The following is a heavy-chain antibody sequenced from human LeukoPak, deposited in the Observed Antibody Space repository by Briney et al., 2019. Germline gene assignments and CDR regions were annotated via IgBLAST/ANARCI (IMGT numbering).Heavy chain of an antibody. CDR1: GGTFSSYA. CDR2: IIPIFGTA. J-gene: IGHJ4*02. V-gene: IGHV1-69*05. CDR3: ARGRREYYYDSSGYYYSH. Sequence: SVKVSCKASGGTFSSYAISWVRQAPGQGLEWMGRIIPIFGTANYAQKFQGRVTITTDESTSTAYMELSSLRSEDTAVYYCARGRREYYYDSSGYYYSHWGQGTLVTVSS. D-gene: IGHD3-22*01.